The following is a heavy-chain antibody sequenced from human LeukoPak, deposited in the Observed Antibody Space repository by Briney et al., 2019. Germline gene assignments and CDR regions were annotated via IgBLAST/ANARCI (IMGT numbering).Heavy chain of an antibody. CDR2: IYRGST. D-gene: IGHD6-13*01. J-gene: IGHJ4*02. V-gene: IGHV4-59*08. CDR1: GGSISGYY. CDR3: ARHAAISAAGTAPFDS. Sequence: PSETLSLTCTVSGGSISGYYWSWIRQSPGKGLDWIGYIYRGSTNYNPSLKSRVTISVDTSKNQLSLKLTSATATDTAVCYCARHAAISAAGTAPFDSWGQGTLVTVSS.